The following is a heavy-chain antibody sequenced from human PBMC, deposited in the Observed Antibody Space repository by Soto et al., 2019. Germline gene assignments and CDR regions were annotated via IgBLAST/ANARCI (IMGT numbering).Heavy chain of an antibody. V-gene: IGHV3-21*01. CDR1: GFSFSSYS. J-gene: IGHJ4*02. Sequence: GGSLRLSCAASGFSFSSYSMNWVRQAPGKGLEWVSSISGSSSYIYYADSVKGRFTISRGNAKNSVYLQMNSLRAEDTAVYYCARGRFGELIPWGQGTPVTVSS. CDR2: ISGSSSYI. CDR3: ARGRFGELIP. D-gene: IGHD3-10*01.